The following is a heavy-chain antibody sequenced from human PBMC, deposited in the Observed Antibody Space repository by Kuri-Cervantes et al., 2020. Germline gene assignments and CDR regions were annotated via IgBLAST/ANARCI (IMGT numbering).Heavy chain of an antibody. CDR1: GGSISSGDYY. D-gene: IGHD4-17*01. V-gene: IGHV4-30-4*01. CDR2: IYYSGSI. J-gene: IGHJ4*02. CDR3: ARVYGDYAHDY. Sequence: LRLSCTVSGGSISSGDYYWSWIRQPPGKGLEWIGYIYYSGSIYYNPSLKSRVTISVDTSKNQFSLKLSSVTAADTAVYYCARVYGDYAHDYWGQGTLVTVSS.